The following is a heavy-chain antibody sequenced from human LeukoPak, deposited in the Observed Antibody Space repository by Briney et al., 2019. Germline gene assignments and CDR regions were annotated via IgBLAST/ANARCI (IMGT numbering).Heavy chain of an antibody. J-gene: IGHJ5*02. CDR3: ARVLPRIAAAGTENWFDP. V-gene: IGHV1-46*01. Sequence: ASVKVSCKASGYTFTSYYMHWVRQAPGQGLEWMGIINPSGGSTSYAQKFQGRVTMTRDTSTSTVYMELSSLRSEDTAVYYCARVLPRIAAAGTENWFDPWGQGTLVTVSS. D-gene: IGHD6-13*01. CDR2: INPSGGST. CDR1: GYTFTSYY.